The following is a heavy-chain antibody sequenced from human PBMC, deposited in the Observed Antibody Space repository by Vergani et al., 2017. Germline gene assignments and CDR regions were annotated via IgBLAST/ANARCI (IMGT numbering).Heavy chain of an antibody. CDR1: GDSISSGGYY. CDR3: ARSSIAAPYAFDI. D-gene: IGHD6-6*01. V-gene: IGHV4-31*03. J-gene: IGHJ3*02. Sequence: QVQLQESGPGLVKPSQTLSLTCSVSGDSISSGGYYWSWIRQHPGKGLEWIGYSYYSGNTYNNLSLKRRVTISADMSKNQFSLTLSSVSAADMADYYCARSSIAAPYAFDIWGQGTMVTVSS. CDR2: SYYSGNT.